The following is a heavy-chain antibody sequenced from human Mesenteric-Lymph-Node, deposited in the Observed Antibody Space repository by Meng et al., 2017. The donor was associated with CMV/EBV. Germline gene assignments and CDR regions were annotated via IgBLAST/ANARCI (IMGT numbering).Heavy chain of an antibody. CDR3: ARLSLGGFDY. CDR2: ISYDGSNK. J-gene: IGHJ4*02. V-gene: IGHV3-30*12. D-gene: IGHD3-16*01. CDR1: GFTFSSYG. Sequence: GGSLRLSCAASGFTFSSYGMHWLRQAPGKGLEWVAVISYDGSNKYYVNSVKGRFTISRDNAKNSLYLQMNSLRAEDTAVYYCARLSLGGFDYWGQGTLVTVSS.